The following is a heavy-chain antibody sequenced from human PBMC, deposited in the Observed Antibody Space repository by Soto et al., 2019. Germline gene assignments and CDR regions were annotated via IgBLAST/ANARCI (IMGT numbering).Heavy chain of an antibody. CDR2: IYYSGST. Sequence: QVQLQESGPGLVKPSETLSLTCTVSGGSTSSYYWSWIRQPPGKGLEWIGNIYYSGSTNYNPSLKSRVPISLDTSKNQFSLKLSSVTAADTAVYYCARDLSLDVWGQGTTVTVSS. CDR3: ARDLSLDV. D-gene: IGHD3-16*02. V-gene: IGHV4-59*01. J-gene: IGHJ6*02. CDR1: GGSTSSYY.